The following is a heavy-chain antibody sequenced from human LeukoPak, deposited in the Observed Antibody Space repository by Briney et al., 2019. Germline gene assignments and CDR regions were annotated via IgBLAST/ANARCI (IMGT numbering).Heavy chain of an antibody. D-gene: IGHD5-18*01. J-gene: IGHJ5*02. Sequence: SVKVSCKASGGTFSSYAISWVRQAPGQGLEWMGGIIPIFGTANYAQKFQGRVTITADESTSTAYMELSSLRSEDTAVYYCAREGVDTAMVTAWFDPWGQGTLVTVSS. V-gene: IGHV1-69*13. CDR3: AREGVDTAMVTAWFDP. CDR1: GGTFSSYA. CDR2: IIPIFGTA.